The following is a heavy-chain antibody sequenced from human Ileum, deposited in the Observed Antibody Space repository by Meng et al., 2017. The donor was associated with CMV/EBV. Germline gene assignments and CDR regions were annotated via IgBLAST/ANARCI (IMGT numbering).Heavy chain of an antibody. J-gene: IGHJ6*02. V-gene: IGHV1-2*02. CDR1: GYTFTGYY. D-gene: IGHD3-10*01. Sequence: SGYTFTGYYMHWVRQAPGQGLEWIGWINPNSGVTVYAQKFQGRVTMTRDTSISTAYLELSRLRSDDTAVWYCARGGRDYSYYDIDVWGQGTTVTVSS. CDR2: INPNSGVT. CDR3: ARGGRDYSYYDIDV.